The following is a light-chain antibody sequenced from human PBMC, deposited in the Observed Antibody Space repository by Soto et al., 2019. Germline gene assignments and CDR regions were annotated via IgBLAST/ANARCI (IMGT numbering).Light chain of an antibody. CDR1: SSDVGGYNH. J-gene: IGLJ2*01. CDR2: DVT. V-gene: IGLV2-14*03. Sequence: QSALTQPASASGSPGQSITISCTGTSSDVGGYNHVSWYQQHPGKAPKLMIYDVTDRPSGVSNRFSGSKSGNTASLAISGLQAEDEADYYCNSYTSNNTVVFGGGTKLTVL. CDR3: NSYTSNNTVV.